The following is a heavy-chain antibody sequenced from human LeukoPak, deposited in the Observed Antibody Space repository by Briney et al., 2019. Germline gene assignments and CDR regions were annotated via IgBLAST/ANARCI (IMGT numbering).Heavy chain of an antibody. D-gene: IGHD1-1*01. Sequence: PSETLSLTRTVSGGSISSRAYYWGWIRQPPGKGLGWIGSVYYTGGTYHNPSLKSRVTISVDTSKNKFSLKLSSVTAADTAVYFCSGERAGTTIDYWGQGTLVTVSS. CDR3: SGERAGTTIDY. J-gene: IGHJ4*02. CDR2: VYYTGGT. CDR1: GGSISSRAYY. V-gene: IGHV4-39*07.